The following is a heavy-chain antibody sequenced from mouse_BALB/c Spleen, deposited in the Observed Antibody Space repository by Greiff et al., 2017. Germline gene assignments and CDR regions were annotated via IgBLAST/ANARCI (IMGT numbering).Heavy chain of an antibody. V-gene: IGHV14-3*02. CDR1: GFNIKDTY. D-gene: IGHD2-1*01. J-gene: IGHJ4*01. CDR3: AREGNRGNYPYVFYAMDY. Sequence: EVQLQQSGAELVKPGASVKLSCTASGFNIKDTYMHWVKQRPEQGLEWIGRIDPANGNTKYDPKFQGKATITADTSSNTAYLQLSSLTSEDTAVYYCAREGNRGNYPYVFYAMDYWGQGTSVTVSA. CDR2: IDPANGNT.